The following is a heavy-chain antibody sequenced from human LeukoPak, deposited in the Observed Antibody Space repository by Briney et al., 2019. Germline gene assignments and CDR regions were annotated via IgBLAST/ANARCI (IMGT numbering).Heavy chain of an antibody. V-gene: IGHV1-69*13. Sequence: GASVKVSCKASGGTFSSYAISWVRQAPGQGLEWMGGIIPIFGTANYAQKFQGRVTITADESTSTAYMELSSLRSEATAAYYCARGDNRFTTVTTNFDYWGQGTLVTVSS. CDR3: ARGDNRFTTVTTNFDY. CDR2: IIPIFGTA. CDR1: GGTFSSYA. D-gene: IGHD4-17*01. J-gene: IGHJ4*02.